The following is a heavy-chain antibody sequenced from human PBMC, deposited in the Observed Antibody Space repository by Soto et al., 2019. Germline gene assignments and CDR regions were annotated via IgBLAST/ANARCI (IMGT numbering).Heavy chain of an antibody. J-gene: IGHJ6*02. CDR2: IIPLFGTT. Sequence: QVQVVQSGVEVRRPGSSVKVSCKASGDTFKNCVISWVRQAPGQGLEWMGGIIPLFGTTDFAQRFQGRLTSTTDESTTTAYMELSRLRSEDTATYYGAAELGFGKLSVVWGQGTTVIVSS. V-gene: IGHV1-69*01. D-gene: IGHD3-10*01. CDR3: AAELGFGKLSVV. CDR1: GDTFKNCV.